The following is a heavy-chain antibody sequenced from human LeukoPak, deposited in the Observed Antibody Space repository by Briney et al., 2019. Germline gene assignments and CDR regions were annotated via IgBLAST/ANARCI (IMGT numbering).Heavy chain of an antibody. J-gene: IGHJ6*02. Sequence: ASVKVSCKASGYTFTSYDINWVRQATGQGLEWMGWMNPNSGNTGYAQKFQGRVTMTRNTSISTAYMELSSLRSEDTAVYYCARRGNYYDSSGYYYPYYYYGMDVWGQGTTVTVSS. CDR2: MNPNSGNT. V-gene: IGHV1-8*01. CDR3: ARRGNYYDSSGYYYPYYYYGMDV. CDR1: GYTFTSYD. D-gene: IGHD3-22*01.